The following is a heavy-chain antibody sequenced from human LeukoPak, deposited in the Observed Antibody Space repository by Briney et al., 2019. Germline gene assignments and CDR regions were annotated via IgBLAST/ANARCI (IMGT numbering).Heavy chain of an antibody. CDR1: GFTFSTYA. Sequence: PGGSLRLSCSASGFTFSTYAMHWVRQAPGQGLEVVSATSSGGGGTYYADSVKGRFTISRDNSKNTLYLQMNSLRAEDTAVYYCARNYYDSSAYYYFDYWGQGTLVTVA. V-gene: IGHV3-64*04. D-gene: IGHD3-22*01. J-gene: IGHJ4*02. CDR3: ARNYYDSSAYYYFDY. CDR2: TSSGGGGT.